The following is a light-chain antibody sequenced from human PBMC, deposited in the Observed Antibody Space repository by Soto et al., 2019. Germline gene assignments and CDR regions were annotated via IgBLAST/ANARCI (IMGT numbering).Light chain of an antibody. V-gene: IGLV1-36*01. CDR1: SSNIGNNA. J-gene: IGLJ2*01. CDR2: YDD. CDR3: AAWDDRLNAVV. Sequence: QSVLTQPPSVPEAPRQRVTISCSGSSSNIGNNAVHWYQQLPGKAPKLLIYYDDLLPSGVSDRFYGSKSGTSASLAISGLQSEDEADYYCAAWDDRLNAVVFGGGTKLTVL.